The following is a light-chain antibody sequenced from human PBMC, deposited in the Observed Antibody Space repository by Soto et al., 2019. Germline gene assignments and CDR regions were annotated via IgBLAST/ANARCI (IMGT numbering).Light chain of an antibody. CDR3: CSYASSYTWV. J-gene: IGLJ3*02. V-gene: IGLV2-23*01. Sequence: QSVLTQPASVSGSPGQSITISCTGTSSDVGSYNLVSWYQHHPGKAPKLMIYEGSKRPSGVSNRFSGSKSGNTASLTISGLQAEDEADYYCCSYASSYTWVFGGGTKVTVL. CDR1: SSDVGSYNL. CDR2: EGS.